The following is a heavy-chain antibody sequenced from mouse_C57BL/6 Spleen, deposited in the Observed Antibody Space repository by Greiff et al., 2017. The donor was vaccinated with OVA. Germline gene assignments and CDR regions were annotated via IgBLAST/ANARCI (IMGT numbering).Heavy chain of an antibody. D-gene: IGHD1-1*01. CDR3: ARRITTVVATPDYFDY. CDR2: IYPRSGNT. V-gene: IGHV1-81*01. Sequence: VHLVESGAELARPGASVKLSCKASGYTFTSYGISWVKQRTGQGLEWIEEIYPRSGNTYYNEKFKGKATLTADKSSSTAYMELRSLTSEDSAVYFCARRITTVVATPDYFDYWGQGTTLTVSS. J-gene: IGHJ2*01. CDR1: GYTFTSYG.